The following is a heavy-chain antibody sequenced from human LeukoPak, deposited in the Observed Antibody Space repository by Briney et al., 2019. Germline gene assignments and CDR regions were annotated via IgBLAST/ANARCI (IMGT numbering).Heavy chain of an antibody. CDR1: GGSISSYY. CDR2: IYSSGST. J-gene: IGHJ5*02. D-gene: IGHD3-10*01. Sequence: SETLSLTCTVSGGSISSYYWSWIRQPPGKGLEWIGYIYSSGSTNYNPSLKSRVTISVDTSKNQFSLKLSSVTAADTAVYYCAGAFGELYKWFDPWGQGTLVTVSS. V-gene: IGHV4-59*01. CDR3: AGAFGELYKWFDP.